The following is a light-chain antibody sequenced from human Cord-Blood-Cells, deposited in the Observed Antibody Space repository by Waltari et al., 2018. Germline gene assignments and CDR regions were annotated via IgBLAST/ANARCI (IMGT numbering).Light chain of an antibody. CDR3: SSYTSSSTLV. V-gene: IGLV2-14*03. CDR2: DVS. J-gene: IGLJ3*02. Sequence: QSALPQPASASGSPGQSITISCTGTSSAVGGYNYVSCYQQHPGKAPKLMIYDVSNRPSGVSNRFAGSKSGNTASLTISGLQAEDEADYYCSSYTSSSTLVFGGGTKLTVL. CDR1: SSAVGGYNY.